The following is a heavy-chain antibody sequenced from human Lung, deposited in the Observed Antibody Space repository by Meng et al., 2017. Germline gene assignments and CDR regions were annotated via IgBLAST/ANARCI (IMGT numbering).Heavy chain of an antibody. Sequence: QVLLQVWGAGLLKPSGTLSLPCVVSGGSFSDYYWSWIRQPPGKGLEWIGEINHSGSTNYNPSLESRATISVDTSQNNLSLKLSSVTAADSAVYYCARGPTTMAHDFDYWGQGTLVTVSS. J-gene: IGHJ4*02. CDR2: INHSGST. D-gene: IGHD4-11*01. V-gene: IGHV4-34*01. CDR3: ARGPTTMAHDFDY. CDR1: GGSFSDYY.